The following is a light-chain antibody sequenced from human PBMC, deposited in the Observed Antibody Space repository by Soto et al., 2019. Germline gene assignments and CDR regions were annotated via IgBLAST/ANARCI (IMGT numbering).Light chain of an antibody. CDR2: GAS. V-gene: IGKV3-15*01. CDR1: QSVTAN. J-gene: IGKJ5*01. CDR3: QQYKNWPFT. Sequence: ERVMTQSPATLSVSLGDTVTRSCKASQSVTANLAWYQHKPGQAPRLLVSGASTRATGVPARFSGSGSDTVFSLSISSLQSEDSAVYFCQQYKNWPFTFGQGTRLEIK.